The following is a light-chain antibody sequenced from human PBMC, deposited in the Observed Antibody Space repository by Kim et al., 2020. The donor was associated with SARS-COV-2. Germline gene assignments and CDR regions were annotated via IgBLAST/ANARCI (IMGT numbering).Light chain of an antibody. V-gene: IGKV2-30*01. CDR2: QVS. J-gene: IGKJ4*01. Sequence: PASIACRSSQSLLNSGGNPFLNWFQQRPGQSPMRLVYQVSNRDSGVPDRFSGSGSGTDFTLKISRGEAEDVVDYYCKQAKDWPLTFGGGTKVEIK. CDR1: QSLLNSGGNPF. CDR3: KQAKDWPLT.